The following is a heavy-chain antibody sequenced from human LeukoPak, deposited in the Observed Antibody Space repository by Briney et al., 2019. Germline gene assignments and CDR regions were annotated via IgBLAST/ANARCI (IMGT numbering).Heavy chain of an antibody. CDR2: IYYSGST. Sequence: SETLSLTCTVSGGSISSSSYYWGWIRQPPGKGLEWIGSIYYSGSTYYNPSLKSRVTISVDTSKNQFSLKLSSVTAADTAVYYCAKNWNYAPFDYWGQGTLVTASS. V-gene: IGHV4-39*01. CDR1: GGSISSSSYY. CDR3: AKNWNYAPFDY. D-gene: IGHD1-7*01. J-gene: IGHJ4*02.